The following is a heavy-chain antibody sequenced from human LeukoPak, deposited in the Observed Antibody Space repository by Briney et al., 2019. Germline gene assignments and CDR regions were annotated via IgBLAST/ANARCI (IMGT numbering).Heavy chain of an antibody. CDR2: ISSSGSTI. Sequence: GGSLRLSCAASGFTFSDYYMSWIRQASGKGLEWVSYISSSGSTIYYADSVKGRFTISRDNAKNSLYLQMNSLRAEDTAVYYCASPIAAAGLDYWGQGTLVTVSS. J-gene: IGHJ4*02. D-gene: IGHD6-13*01. CDR3: ASPIAAAGLDY. V-gene: IGHV3-11*01. CDR1: GFTFSDYY.